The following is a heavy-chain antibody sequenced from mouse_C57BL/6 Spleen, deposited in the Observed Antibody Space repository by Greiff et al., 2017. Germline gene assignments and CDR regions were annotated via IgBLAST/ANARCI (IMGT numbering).Heavy chain of an antibody. CDR2: IHPNSGST. CDR3: ARRDLYYAMDY. D-gene: IGHD3-3*01. Sequence: VQLQQSGAELVKPGASVKLSCKASGYTFTSYWMHWVKQRPGQGLEWIGMIHPNSGSTNYNEKFKSKATLTVDKSSSTAYMQLSSLTSEDSAVYYCARRDLYYAMDYWGQGTSVTVSS. V-gene: IGHV1-64*01. CDR1: GYTFTSYW. J-gene: IGHJ4*01.